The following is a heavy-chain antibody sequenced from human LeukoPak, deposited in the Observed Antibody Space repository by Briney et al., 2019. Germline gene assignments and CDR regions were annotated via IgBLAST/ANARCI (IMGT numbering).Heavy chain of an antibody. J-gene: IGHJ4*02. CDR1: GFTFSDYY. D-gene: IGHD6-19*01. CDR3: ARTRRAVAGDY. CDR2: ISSSGSTK. Sequence: GGSLRLSCAASGFTFSDYYMSWIRQAPGKGLGWVSYISSSGSTKYYADSVKGRFTISRDNAKNSRYLQMNSLRAEDTAVYYCARTRRAVAGDYWGQGTLVTVSA. V-gene: IGHV3-11*01.